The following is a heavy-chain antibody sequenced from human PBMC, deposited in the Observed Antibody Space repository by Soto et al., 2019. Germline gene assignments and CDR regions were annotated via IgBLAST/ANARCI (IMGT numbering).Heavy chain of an antibody. D-gene: IGHD3-22*01. Sequence: SVKVSCKASGGTFSSYAISWVRQAPGQGLEWMGGIIPIFGTANYAQKFQGRVTITADKSTSTAYMELSSLRSEDTAVYYCATPGPPYDSSGYYSYFDYWGQGPLVTVYS. CDR2: IIPIFGTA. V-gene: IGHV1-69*06. CDR3: ATPGPPYDSSGYYSYFDY. J-gene: IGHJ4*02. CDR1: GGTFSSYA.